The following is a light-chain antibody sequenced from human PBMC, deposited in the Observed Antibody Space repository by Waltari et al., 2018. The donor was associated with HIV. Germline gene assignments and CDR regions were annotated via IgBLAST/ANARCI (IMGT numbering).Light chain of an antibody. CDR1: QSVSSN. J-gene: IGKJ1*01. CDR2: GAS. CDR3: QQYSHWPRT. Sequence: EIVMTQSPATLSVSPGERATLSCRASQSVSSNLAWYQQKPGQAPRLLIYGASTRATGIPARFSGSGSGTEFTLTISSLQSEDFAVYYCQQYSHWPRTFGQGTTVDIK. V-gene: IGKV3-15*01.